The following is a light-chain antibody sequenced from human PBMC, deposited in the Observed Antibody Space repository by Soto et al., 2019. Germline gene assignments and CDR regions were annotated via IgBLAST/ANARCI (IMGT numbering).Light chain of an antibody. Sequence: EVVLTQSPGTLSLSPRERATLSCRASQSVSNNYLAWYQHKPGQAPRLLIYGASNRAPGIPDRFSGSGYGPDFTLTIIRLEPVDFAIYYCQQYAASPRTFGQGTLVEVK. CDR1: QSVSNNY. J-gene: IGKJ1*01. CDR2: GAS. V-gene: IGKV3-20*01. CDR3: QQYAASPRT.